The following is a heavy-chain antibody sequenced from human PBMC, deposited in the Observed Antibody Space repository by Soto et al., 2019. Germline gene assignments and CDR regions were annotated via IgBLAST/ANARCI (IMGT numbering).Heavy chain of an antibody. CDR3: ARVGDYGGNDFDY. CDR1: GFTVSSNY. V-gene: IGHV3-66*01. J-gene: IGHJ4*02. D-gene: IGHD4-17*01. CDR2: IYSGGST. Sequence: VQLVESGGGLVQPGGSLRLSCAASGFTVSSNYMSWVRQAPGKGLEWVSVIYSGGSTYYADSVKGRFTISRDNSKNTLYLQMNSLRAEDTAVYYCARVGDYGGNDFDYWGQGTLVTVSS.